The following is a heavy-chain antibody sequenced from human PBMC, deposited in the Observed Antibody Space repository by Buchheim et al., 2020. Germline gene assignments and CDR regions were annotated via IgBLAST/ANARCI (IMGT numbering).Heavy chain of an antibody. CDR3: ATRGYSYGYQLGWFDP. Sequence: QVQLRQWGAGLLKPSEALSLTCAVYGGSFSGYYWSWIRQPPGKGLEWIGEINHSGSTNYNPSLKSRVTISVDTSKNQFSLKLSSVTAADTAVYYCATRGYSYGYQLGWFDPWGQGTL. CDR1: GGSFSGYY. D-gene: IGHD5-18*01. CDR2: INHSGST. V-gene: IGHV4-34*01. J-gene: IGHJ5*02.